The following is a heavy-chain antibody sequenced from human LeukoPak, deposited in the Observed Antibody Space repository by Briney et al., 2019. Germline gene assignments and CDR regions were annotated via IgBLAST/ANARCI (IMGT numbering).Heavy chain of an antibody. CDR2: LKSKTHDETT. V-gene: IGHV3-15*01. Sequence: GGSLRLSCAASGFTFTNAWMTWVRQAPGKGLEWVGRLKSKTHDETTDYAAPVKGRFTISRDDSKNTVYLQMNSLKTEDTAVYYCTIGAYYYGSDSYRGYYFDYWGQGTLVTVSS. J-gene: IGHJ4*02. CDR3: TIGAYYYGSDSYRGYYFDY. CDR1: GFTFTNAW. D-gene: IGHD3-10*01.